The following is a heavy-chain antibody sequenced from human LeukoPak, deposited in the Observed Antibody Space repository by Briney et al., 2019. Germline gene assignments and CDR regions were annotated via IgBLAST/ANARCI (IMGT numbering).Heavy chain of an antibody. Sequence: QAGGSLRLSCAASGFTFSSFWMGWVRQAPGKGLEWVASIKFDDSEKHHVDSAKGRFTISRDNAENSLFLQMNSLRAEDTAVYFCTRVTTNGYFEYWGQGTLVTVSS. D-gene: IGHD1-1*01. CDR2: IKFDDSEK. CDR3: TRVTTNGYFEY. CDR1: GFTFSSFW. V-gene: IGHV3-7*04. J-gene: IGHJ4*02.